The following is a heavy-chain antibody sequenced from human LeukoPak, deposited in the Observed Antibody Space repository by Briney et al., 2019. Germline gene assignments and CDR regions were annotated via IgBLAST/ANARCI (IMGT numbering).Heavy chain of an antibody. J-gene: IGHJ4*02. CDR3: ARNSGWYPLGY. V-gene: IGHV4-34*01. CDR2: INHSGST. CDR1: GGSFSGYY. Sequence: SETLSLTCAVYGGSFSGYYWSWIRQPPGEGLEWIGEINHSGSTNYNPSLKSRVTISVDTSKNQFSLKLSSVTAADTAVYYCARNSGWYPLGYWGQGTLVTVSS. D-gene: IGHD6-19*01.